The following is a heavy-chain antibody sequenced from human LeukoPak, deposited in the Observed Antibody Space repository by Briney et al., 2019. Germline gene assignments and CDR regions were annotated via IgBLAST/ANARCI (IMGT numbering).Heavy chain of an antibody. CDR1: GFTVSSNS. Sequence: QSGGSLRLSCTVSGFTVSSNSMSWVRQAPGKGLEWVSFIYSDNTHYSDSVKGRFTISRDNSKNTLYLQMNSLRAEDTAVYYCARRAGAYSHPYDYWGQRTLVTVSS. CDR3: ARRAGAYSHPYDY. CDR2: IYSDNT. V-gene: IGHV3-53*01. J-gene: IGHJ4*02. D-gene: IGHD4/OR15-4a*01.